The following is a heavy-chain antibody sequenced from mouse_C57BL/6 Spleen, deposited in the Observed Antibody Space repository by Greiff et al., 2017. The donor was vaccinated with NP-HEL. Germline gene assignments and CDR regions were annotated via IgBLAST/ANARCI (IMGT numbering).Heavy chain of an antibody. V-gene: IGHV1-69*01. CDR2: IDPSDSYT. CDR1: GYTFTSYW. D-gene: IGHD2-1*01. J-gene: IGHJ2*01. CDR3: ARGGNLAYFDD. Sequence: FQLQQPGAELVMPGASVKLSCKASGYTFTSYWMHWVKQRPGQGLEWIGEIDPSDSYTNYNQKFKGKSTLTVDKSSSTAYMQLSSLTSEDSAVYYCARGGNLAYFDDWGQGTTLTVSS.